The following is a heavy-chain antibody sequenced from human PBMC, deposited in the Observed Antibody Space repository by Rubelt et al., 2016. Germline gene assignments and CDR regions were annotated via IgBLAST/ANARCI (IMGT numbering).Heavy chain of an antibody. CDR1: GYTFSPYG. J-gene: IGHJ4*02. V-gene: IGHV1-3*01. CDR2: INGGTGKT. CDR3: AREAYGDVAFDT. D-gene: IGHD4-17*01. Sequence: QVQLVQSGAEVKKPGASVKISCKASGYTFSPYGIHWVRQAPGHSLEWMGWINGGTGKTKYSENFQGRVTISRDTSGGTAYMGLGSLGSEDTAVYYCAREAYGDVAFDTWGQGTLVTVSS.